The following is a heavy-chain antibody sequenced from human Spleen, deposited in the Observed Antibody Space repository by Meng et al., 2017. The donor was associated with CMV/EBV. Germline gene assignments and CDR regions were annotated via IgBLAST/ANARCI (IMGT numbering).Heavy chain of an antibody. D-gene: IGHD1-26*01. CDR2: IQHDGSVK. Sequence: GESLKISCAASRFTFNTFGMQWVRQAPGEGLEWVAFIQHDGSVKQYADSVKGRFTISRDNSKNTLYLQMNSLRPEDTAVYYCAREVGMVGGNHRFDYWGQGTLVTVSS. J-gene: IGHJ4*02. CDR3: AREVGMVGGNHRFDY. V-gene: IGHV3-30*02. CDR1: RFTFNTFG.